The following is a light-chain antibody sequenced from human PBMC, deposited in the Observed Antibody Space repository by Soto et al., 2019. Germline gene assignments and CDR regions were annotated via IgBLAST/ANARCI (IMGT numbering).Light chain of an antibody. CDR1: QSISSW. J-gene: IGKJ2*01. CDR3: QQYNVYYA. Sequence: DIQMTQSPPTLSASVGDRVTITCRASQSISSWLAWYQQKPGKATKLLIYDVSTLQSGVPSRFNGSGSGNEFPLTISILQPDDFATYYCQQYNVYYAVGPGTKVEIK. V-gene: IGKV1-5*01. CDR2: DVS.